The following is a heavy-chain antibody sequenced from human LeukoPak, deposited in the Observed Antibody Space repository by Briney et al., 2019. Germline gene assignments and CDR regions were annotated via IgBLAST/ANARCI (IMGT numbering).Heavy chain of an antibody. CDR1: GFTFSTYE. CDR2: ISSSGSTI. CDR3: GRSRGAGPGAHFDV. J-gene: IGHJ4*02. Sequence: GGSLRLSCAASGFTFSTYEMNWVRQAPGKGLEWVSYISSSGSTIYYADSVKGRFTISRDNAKNSLYLQMNSLRAEDTAVYYCGRSRGAGPGAHFDVWGQGTLVTVSS. D-gene: IGHD6-19*01. V-gene: IGHV3-48*03.